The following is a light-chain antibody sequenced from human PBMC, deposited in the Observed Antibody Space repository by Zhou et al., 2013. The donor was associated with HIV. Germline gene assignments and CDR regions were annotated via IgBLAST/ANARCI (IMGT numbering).Light chain of an antibody. CDR2: GAS. CDR3: QHYDDSSGYT. V-gene: IGKV3-20*01. CDR1: QSVTSSY. Sequence: EIVLTQSPGTLSLSPGERATLSCRASQSVTSSYLAWYQQKPGQAPRLLIYGASSRATGIPDRFSGSGSGTDFTLAIGRLEPEDFAVYYCQHYDDSSGYTFGQGTRLEIK. J-gene: IGKJ2*01.